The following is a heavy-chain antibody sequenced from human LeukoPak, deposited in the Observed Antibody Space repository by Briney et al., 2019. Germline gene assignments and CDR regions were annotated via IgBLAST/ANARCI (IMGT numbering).Heavy chain of an antibody. V-gene: IGHV1-8*01. CDR1: GYTFTSYD. J-gene: IGHJ1*01. D-gene: IGHD3-22*01. Sequence: ASVKVSCKASGYTFTSYDINWVRQATGQGLEWMGWMNPNSGNTGYAQNFQGRVTMTRNTSISTAYMELSSLRSEDTAVYYCVRTGDYDNSAVHHWGQGTLVTVSS. CDR3: VRTGDYDNSAVHH. CDR2: MNPNSGNT.